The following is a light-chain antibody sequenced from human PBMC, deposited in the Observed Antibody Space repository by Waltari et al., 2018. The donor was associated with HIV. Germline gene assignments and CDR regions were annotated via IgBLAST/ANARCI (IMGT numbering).Light chain of an antibody. CDR1: TEAATSGYY. Sequence: QTVVTQEPSLTVSPGGTVTLTCASSTEAATSGYYPNWFQQKPGQAPRALIYGTSNKHSWTPARFSGSLLGGKAALTLSGIQPEDEAEYYCLLYYGGLWVFGGGTKLTVL. V-gene: IGLV7-43*01. J-gene: IGLJ3*02. CDR2: GTS. CDR3: LLYYGGLWV.